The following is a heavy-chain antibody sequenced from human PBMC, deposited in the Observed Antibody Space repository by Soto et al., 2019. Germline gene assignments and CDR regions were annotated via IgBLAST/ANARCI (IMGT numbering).Heavy chain of an antibody. CDR2: IYYSGST. J-gene: IGHJ4*02. D-gene: IGHD3-22*01. CDR3: ARRGYYDSSGLPGY. Sequence: QVQLQESGPGLVKPSETLSLTCTVSGGSISSYYWSWIRQPPGKGLEWIGYIYYSGSTNYNPSLTSRVNISVDTSKNQFALQLSSVTAADTAVYYCARRGYYDSSGLPGYWGQGTLVTVSS. V-gene: IGHV4-59*01. CDR1: GGSISSYY.